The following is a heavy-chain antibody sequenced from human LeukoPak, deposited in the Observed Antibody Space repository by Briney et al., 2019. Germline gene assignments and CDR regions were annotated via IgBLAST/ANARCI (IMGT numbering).Heavy chain of an antibody. CDR3: ARGNLYYDFWSGYSDAFDI. CDR1: GGSISSGGYY. Sequence: PSETLSLTCTVSGGSISSGGYYWSWIRQHPGKGLEWIGYIYYSGSTNYNPSLKSRVTMSVDTSKNQFSLKLSSVTAADTAVYYCARGNLYYDFWSGYSDAFDIWGQGTMVTVSS. CDR2: IYYSGST. V-gene: IGHV4-61*08. J-gene: IGHJ3*02. D-gene: IGHD3-3*01.